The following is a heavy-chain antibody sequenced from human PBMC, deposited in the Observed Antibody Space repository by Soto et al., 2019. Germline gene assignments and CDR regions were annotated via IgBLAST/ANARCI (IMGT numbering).Heavy chain of an antibody. Sequence: QVQLVEYGGGVVQPGRSLRLSCAASGFTFSSYAMHWVRQAPGKGLEWVAVISYDGSNKYYADSVKGRFTISRDNSKNTLYLQMNSLRAEDTAVYYCARDRGGHGNYWGQGTLVTVSS. CDR2: ISYDGSNK. CDR3: ARDRGGHGNY. J-gene: IGHJ4*02. CDR1: GFTFSSYA. V-gene: IGHV3-30-3*01. D-gene: IGHD3-16*01.